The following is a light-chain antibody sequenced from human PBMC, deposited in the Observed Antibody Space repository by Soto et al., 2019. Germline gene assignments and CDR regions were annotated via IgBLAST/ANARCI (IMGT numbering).Light chain of an antibody. CDR1: SSNIGSNS. V-gene: IGLV1-47*01. CDR3: AAWDDSLSGVV. Sequence: QSVLTQPPSASGTPGQRVTISCSGSSSNIGSNSVHWYQQLPGTATKLLIYSNSQRPSGVPERISGSKSGTAASLASSGLRSEEEADYCCAAWDDSLSGVVFGGGTQLTVL. J-gene: IGLJ2*01. CDR2: SNS.